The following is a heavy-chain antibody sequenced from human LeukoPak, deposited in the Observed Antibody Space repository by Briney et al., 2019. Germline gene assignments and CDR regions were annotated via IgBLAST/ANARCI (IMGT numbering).Heavy chain of an antibody. D-gene: IGHD5-24*01. CDR2: FDPEDGET. CDR3: VRGPSWDGNMYYFDF. J-gene: IGHJ4*01. V-gene: IGHV1-24*01. CDR1: GYTLTELS. Sequence: GASAKVSCKVSGYTLTELSMHWVRQAPGKGLEWMGGFDPEDGETIYAQKFQGRVTMTEDTSTDTAYMELSSLRSEDTAVYYCVRGPSWDGNMYYFDFWGHGTLVTVSS.